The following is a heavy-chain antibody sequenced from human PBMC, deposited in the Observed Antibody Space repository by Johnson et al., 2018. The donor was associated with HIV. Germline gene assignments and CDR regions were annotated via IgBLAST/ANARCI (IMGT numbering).Heavy chain of an antibody. D-gene: IGHD6-19*01. V-gene: IGHV3-66*01. CDR2: IYSGGST. J-gene: IGHJ3*02. CDR1: GFTVSSNY. CDR3: ARVAMAVAYLENAFDI. Sequence: VQLMESGGGLVQPGGSLRLSCAASGFTVSSNYMSWVRQAPGKGLEWVSVIYSGGSTYYADSVKGRFTISRDNSKNTLYLQMNSRRAEDTAVYYCARVAMAVAYLENAFDIWGQGTMVTVSS.